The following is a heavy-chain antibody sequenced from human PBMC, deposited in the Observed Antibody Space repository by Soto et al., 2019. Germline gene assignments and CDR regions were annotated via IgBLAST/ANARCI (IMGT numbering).Heavy chain of an antibody. CDR2: ISSSSSYI. V-gene: IGHV3-21*01. CDR1: GFIFSSYT. Sequence: EVQLVESGGGLVKPGGSLRLSCAASGFIFSSYTRNWVRQAPGKGLEWVSSISSSSSYIYYADSVKGRFTISRDNAKNSLYLQMNSLRAEDTAVYYFAREGDSRSPGYWGQGTLVTVSS. J-gene: IGHJ4*02. CDR3: AREGDSRSPGY. D-gene: IGHD6-13*01.